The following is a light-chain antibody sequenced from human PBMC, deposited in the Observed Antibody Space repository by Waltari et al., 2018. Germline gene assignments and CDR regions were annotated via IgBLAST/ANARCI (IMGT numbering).Light chain of an antibody. Sequence: QSALTQPASVSGTPGQSITISCTGTKLDVGNYNLVSWYHHHPGEAPKLMICEVIKRPSGVSNRCSGSKSGNTASLTISGLQAEDEADYYCCSYAGSGTYVFGTGTKVTVL. CDR2: EVI. V-gene: IGLV2-23*02. J-gene: IGLJ1*01. CDR1: KLDVGNYNL. CDR3: CSYAGSGTYV.